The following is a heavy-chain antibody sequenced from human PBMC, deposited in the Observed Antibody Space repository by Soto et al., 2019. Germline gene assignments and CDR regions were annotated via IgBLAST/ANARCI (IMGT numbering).Heavy chain of an antibody. Sequence: SETLSLTCTVSGGSISSYYWSWIRQPPGKGLEWIGYIYYSGSTNYNPSLKSRVTISVDTSKNQFSLKLSSVTAADTAVYYCARGSIGDYMLYYYYYMDVWGKGTTVTVSS. V-gene: IGHV4-59*01. D-gene: IGHD4-17*01. CDR1: GGSISSYY. J-gene: IGHJ6*03. CDR2: IYYSGST. CDR3: ARGSIGDYMLYYYYYMDV.